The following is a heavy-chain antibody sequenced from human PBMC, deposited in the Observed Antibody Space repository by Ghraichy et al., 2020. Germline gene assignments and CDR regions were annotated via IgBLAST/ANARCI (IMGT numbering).Heavy chain of an antibody. Sequence: GGSLRLSCISSGFSFSTYWMSWVRQAPGKGLEWVANIKQLGSEQYYVDSVTGRFVISRDDAKNSLYLQMNSLRAEDTAMYYCARISGVWYLDLWGRGTLVTVSS. J-gene: IGHJ2*01. CDR1: GFSFSTYW. CDR3: ARISGVWYLDL. CDR2: IKQLGSEQ. V-gene: IGHV3-7*03. D-gene: IGHD3-10*01.